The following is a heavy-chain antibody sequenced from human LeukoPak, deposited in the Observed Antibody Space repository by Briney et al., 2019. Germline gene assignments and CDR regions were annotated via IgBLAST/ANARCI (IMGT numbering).Heavy chain of an antibody. D-gene: IGHD6-13*01. Sequence: PSETLSLTCTVSGGSVSSGSYYWSWIRQPPGKGLEWIGYIYYSGSTNYNPSLKSRVTISADTSKNQFSLKLSSVTAADTAVYYCARGYTTGYSSSWYYFDYWGQGTLVTVSS. CDR1: GGSVSSGSYY. J-gene: IGHJ4*02. V-gene: IGHV4-61*01. CDR2: IYYSGST. CDR3: ARGYTTGYSSSWYYFDY.